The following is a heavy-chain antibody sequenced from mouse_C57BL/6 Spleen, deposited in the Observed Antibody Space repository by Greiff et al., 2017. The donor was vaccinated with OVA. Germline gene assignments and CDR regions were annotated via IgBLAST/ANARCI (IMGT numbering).Heavy chain of an antibody. J-gene: IGHJ1*03. V-gene: IGHV1-69*01. D-gene: IGHD1-1*01. CDR1: GYTFTSYW. Sequence: QVQLQQPGAELVMPGASVKLSCKASGYTFTSYWMHWVKQRPGQGLEWIGEIDPSDSYTNYNQKFKGKSTLTVDKSSSTAYMQLSSLTSEDSAVYYGARSPTGYYDSSYGEYFDVWGTGTTVTVSS. CDR2: IDPSDSYT. CDR3: ARSPTGYYDSSYGEYFDV.